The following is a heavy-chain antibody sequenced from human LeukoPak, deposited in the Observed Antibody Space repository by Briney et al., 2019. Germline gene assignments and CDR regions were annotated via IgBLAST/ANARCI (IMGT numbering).Heavy chain of an antibody. V-gene: IGHV3-23*01. CDR3: ATFTYSSSSRYFDL. CDR1: GFTFSSYA. CDR2: ISGSGGST. D-gene: IGHD6-13*01. Sequence: GGSLRLSCAASGFTFSSYAMSWVRQAPGKGLEWVSAISGSGGSTYYADSVKGRFTISRDNFKNTLYLQMNSLRAEDTAVYYCATFTYSSSSRYFDLWGRGTLVTVSS. J-gene: IGHJ2*01.